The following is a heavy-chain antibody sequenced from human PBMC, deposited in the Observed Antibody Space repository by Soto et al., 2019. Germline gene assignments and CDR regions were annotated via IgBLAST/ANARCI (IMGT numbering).Heavy chain of an antibody. CDR3: ARRYCSGGSCYDLPFDY. CDR1: GGSSSSSSYY. J-gene: IGHJ4*02. CDR2: IYYSGST. D-gene: IGHD2-15*01. V-gene: IGHV4-39*01. Sequence: SETLSLTCTVSGGSSSSSSYYWGWIRQPPGKGLEWIGSIYYSGSTYYNPSLKSRVTISVDTSKNQFSLKLSSVTAADTAVYYCARRYCSGGSCYDLPFDYWGQGTLVTVSS.